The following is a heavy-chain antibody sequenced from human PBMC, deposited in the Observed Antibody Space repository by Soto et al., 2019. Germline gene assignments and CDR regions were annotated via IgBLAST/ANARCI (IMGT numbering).Heavy chain of an antibody. CDR1: GFTFSSYG. CDR3: AVRYGDYGRFDYYYGMDV. J-gene: IGHJ6*02. D-gene: IGHD4-17*01. V-gene: IGHV3-30*03. CDR2: ISYDGSNK. Sequence: GGSLRLSCAASGFTFSSYGMHWVRQAPGKGLEWVAVISYDGSNKYYADSVKGRFTISRDNSKNTLYLQMNSLRAEDTAVYYCAVRYGDYGRFDYYYGMDVWGQGTTVTVSS.